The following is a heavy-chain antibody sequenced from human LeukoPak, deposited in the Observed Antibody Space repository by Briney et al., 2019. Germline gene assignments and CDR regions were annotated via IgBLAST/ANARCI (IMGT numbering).Heavy chain of an antibody. CDR3: ARDISPIGDYYFDY. CDR1: GYTFTSYY. V-gene: IGHV1-2*02. Sequence: ASVKVSCKASGYTFTSYYMHWVRQAPGQGLEWMGWINPNSGGTNYAQKFQGRVTMTRDTSISTAYMELSRLRSDDTAVYYCARDISPIGDYYFDYWGQGTLVTVSS. J-gene: IGHJ4*02. D-gene: IGHD3-16*01. CDR2: INPNSGGT.